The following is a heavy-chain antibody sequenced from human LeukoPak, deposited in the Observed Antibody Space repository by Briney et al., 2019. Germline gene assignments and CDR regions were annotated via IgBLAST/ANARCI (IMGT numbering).Heavy chain of an antibody. CDR1: AFSFTSYA. CDR2: ISGTDAST. J-gene: IGHJ6*03. Sequence: AESLTLSCAASAFSFTSYAMTWVRQAPGRWREWVSAISGTDASTYYAHSVRGRFTISRDNSKYTLWLQRNSLRAEDTAVYYCANLPLQGWSCSGGSCGYTSYYMDVWGKGTTVTVSS. CDR3: ANLPLQGWSCSGGSCGYTSYYMDV. V-gene: IGHV3-23*01. D-gene: IGHD2-15*01.